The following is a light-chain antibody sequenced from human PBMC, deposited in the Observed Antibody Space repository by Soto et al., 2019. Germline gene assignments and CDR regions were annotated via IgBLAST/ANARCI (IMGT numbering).Light chain of an antibody. CDR3: SSCTLNTTRV. CDR2: EVS. V-gene: IGLV2-14*01. J-gene: IGLJ3*02. CDR1: SSDVGGYNY. Sequence: QSALTQPASVSGSPGQSITISCTGTSSDVGGYNYVSWYQQHPGKAPKLMIYEVSNRPSGVSSRFSGSRSGNTASLTISGLRTEDEAHYYCSSCTLNTTRVFGGGTKLTVL.